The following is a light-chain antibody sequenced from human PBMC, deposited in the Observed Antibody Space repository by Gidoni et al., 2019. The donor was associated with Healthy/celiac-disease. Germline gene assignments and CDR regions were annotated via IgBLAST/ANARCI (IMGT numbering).Light chain of an antibody. CDR2: DAS. CDR3: QQYDNLPSYT. J-gene: IGKJ2*01. CDR1: QDISNY. Sequence: DIQLTQSPSSLSASVGDRVTITCQASQDISNYLNWYQQKPGKAPKLLIYDASNLETGVPSRFSGSGSGTDFTFTIISLQPEDIATYYCQQYDNLPSYTFGQXTKLEIK. V-gene: IGKV1-33*01.